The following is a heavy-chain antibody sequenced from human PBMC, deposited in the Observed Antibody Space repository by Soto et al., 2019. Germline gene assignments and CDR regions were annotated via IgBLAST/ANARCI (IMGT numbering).Heavy chain of an antibody. Sequence: GGSLRLSCAASGFKFSDYWMSWVRQAPGKGLEWVGNIKHDTSEAHYADSVKGRFTITRDNIKNFLFLQMNGLRSDDTASYYCARDGLLFSGPYRPSRFDYWGLGTLVTVSS. V-gene: IGHV3-7*03. D-gene: IGHD3-16*02. CDR3: ARDGLLFSGPYRPSRFDY. CDR1: GFKFSDYW. CDR2: IKHDTSEA. J-gene: IGHJ4*02.